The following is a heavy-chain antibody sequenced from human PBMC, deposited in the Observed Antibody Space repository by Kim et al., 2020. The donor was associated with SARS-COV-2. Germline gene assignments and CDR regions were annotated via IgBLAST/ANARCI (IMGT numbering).Heavy chain of an antibody. Sequence: SETLSLTCTVSGGSISSGGYYWSWIRQHPGKGLEWIGYIYYSGSTYYNPSLKSRVTISVDTSKNQFSLKLSSVTAADTAVYYCARAPLNVRITMVRGVIITPFDYFDYWGQGTLVTVSS. CDR2: IYYSGST. D-gene: IGHD3-10*01. V-gene: IGHV4-31*03. CDR1: GGSISSGGYY. CDR3: ARAPLNVRITMVRGVIITPFDYFDY. J-gene: IGHJ4*02.